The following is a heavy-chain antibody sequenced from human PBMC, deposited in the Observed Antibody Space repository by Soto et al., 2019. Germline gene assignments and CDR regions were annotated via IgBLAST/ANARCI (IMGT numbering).Heavy chain of an antibody. V-gene: IGHV5-10-1*01. D-gene: IGHD3-9*01. J-gene: IGHJ6*02. CDR2: IDPSDSST. CDR3: ARVPHTFYDSLPGHSSAFYYYVMDV. CDR1: GYGFTSYW. Sequence: GESLKISCEGSGYGFTSYWITWVRQMPGKGLEWMGRIDPSDSSTKYSPSFQGHVSISADKSLSTAFLQWSRLSASDTAVYYCARVPHTFYDSLPGHSSAFYYYVMDVWGQGTTVTVSS.